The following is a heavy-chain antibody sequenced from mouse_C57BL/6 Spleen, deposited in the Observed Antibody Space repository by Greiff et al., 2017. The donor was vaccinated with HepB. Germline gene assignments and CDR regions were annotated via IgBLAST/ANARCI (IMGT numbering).Heavy chain of an antibody. J-gene: IGHJ2*01. CDR3: TTSGTVVARNFDY. CDR2: IDPENGDT. D-gene: IGHD1-1*01. CDR1: GFNIKDDY. V-gene: IGHV14-4*01. Sequence: EVQLQQSGAELVRPGASVKLSCTASGFNIKDDYMHWVKQRPEQGLEWIGWIDPENGDTEYASKFQGKATITADTSFNTAYLQLSSLTSEDTAVYYCTTSGTVVARNFDYWGQGTTLTVSS.